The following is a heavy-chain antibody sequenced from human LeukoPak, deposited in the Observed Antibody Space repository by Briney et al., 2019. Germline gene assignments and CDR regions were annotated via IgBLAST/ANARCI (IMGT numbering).Heavy chain of an antibody. Sequence: GASVKVSCKASGGTFSSYAISWVRQAPGQGLEWMGRIITIFGTANYAQKFQGRVTITTDESTSTAYMELSSLRSEDTAVYYCARDIDRSSGYYRQRNWFDPWGQGTLVTVPS. D-gene: IGHD3-22*01. CDR3: ARDIDRSSGYYRQRNWFDP. J-gene: IGHJ5*02. V-gene: IGHV1-69*05. CDR2: IITIFGTA. CDR1: GGTFSSYA.